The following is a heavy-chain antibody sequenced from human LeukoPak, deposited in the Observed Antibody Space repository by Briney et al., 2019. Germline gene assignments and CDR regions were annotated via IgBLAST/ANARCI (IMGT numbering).Heavy chain of an antibody. CDR3: ARDLVATRDFDY. J-gene: IGHJ4*02. Sequence: GGSLRLSCAASGFTFSSYSMNWVRQTPGKGLEWVSSISSSSSYIYYADSVKGRFTISRDNAKNSLYLQMNSLRAEDTAVYYCARDLVATRDFDYWGQGTLVTVSS. CDR1: GFTFSSYS. CDR2: ISSSSSYI. V-gene: IGHV3-21*03. D-gene: IGHD5-24*01.